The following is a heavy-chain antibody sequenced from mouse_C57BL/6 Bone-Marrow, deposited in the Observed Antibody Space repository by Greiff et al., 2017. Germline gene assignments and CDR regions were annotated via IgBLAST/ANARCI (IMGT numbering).Heavy chain of an antibody. D-gene: IGHD1-1*01. Sequence: VQLKESGPELVKPGDSVKISCKASGYSFTGYFMNWVMQSHGKSLEWIGRINPYNGDTFYNQKFKGKATLTVDKSSSTAHMELRSLTSEDSAVYYCARGRYYGSSYFWYFDVWGTGTTVTVSS. V-gene: IGHV1-20*01. CDR3: ARGRYYGSSYFWYFDV. J-gene: IGHJ1*03. CDR1: GYSFTGYF. CDR2: INPYNGDT.